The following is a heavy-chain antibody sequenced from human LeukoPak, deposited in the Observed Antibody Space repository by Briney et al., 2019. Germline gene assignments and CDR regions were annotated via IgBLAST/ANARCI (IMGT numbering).Heavy chain of an antibody. CDR2: IKQDGSEK. CDR1: GFTFSSYW. Sequence: GGSLRLSCAASGFTFSSYWMSWVRQAPGKGLEWVANIKQDGSEKYYVDSVKGRFTISRDNAKNSLYLQMNSLRAEDTAVYYRASWLQYYDSSGYYPTGDDYWGQGTLVTVSS. V-gene: IGHV3-7*01. D-gene: IGHD3-22*01. J-gene: IGHJ4*02. CDR3: ASWLQYYDSSGYYPTGDDY.